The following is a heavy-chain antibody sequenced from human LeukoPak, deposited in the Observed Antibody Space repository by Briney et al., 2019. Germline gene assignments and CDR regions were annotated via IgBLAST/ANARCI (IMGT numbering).Heavy chain of an antibody. J-gene: IGHJ6*04. D-gene: IGHD3-10*01. Sequence: ASVKVSCKASGYTFTGYYMHWVRQAPGQGLEWMGWINPNSGGTNYAQKFQGWVTMTRDTSISTAYMELSRLRSDDTAVYYCARGDFIRLITMVRGVIPPDYYYYGMDVWGKGITVTVSS. CDR1: GYTFTGYY. CDR2: INPNSGGT. V-gene: IGHV1-2*04. CDR3: ARGDFIRLITMVRGVIPPDYYYYGMDV.